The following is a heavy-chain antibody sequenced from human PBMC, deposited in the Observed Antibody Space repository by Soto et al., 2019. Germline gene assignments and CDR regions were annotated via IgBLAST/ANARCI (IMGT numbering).Heavy chain of an antibody. CDR1: GYTFTTYG. J-gene: IGHJ6*02. D-gene: IGHD1-1*01. CDR2: ISAYSGNT. V-gene: IGHV1-18*01. CDR3: ARVWVGTTFAYYYGMDV. Sequence: QVQLVQSGAEVKKPGASVKVSCKASGYTFTTYGINWVRQAPGQGLEWMGWISAYSGNTNYAQKLQGRVTMTTDTSTSTAYMELRSLRSDDTAVYYCARVWVGTTFAYYYGMDVWGQGTTVTVSS.